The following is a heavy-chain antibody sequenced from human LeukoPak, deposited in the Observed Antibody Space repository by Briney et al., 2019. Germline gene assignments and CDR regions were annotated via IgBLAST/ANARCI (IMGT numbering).Heavy chain of an antibody. D-gene: IGHD3-22*01. J-gene: IGHJ4*02. V-gene: IGHV3-21*01. Sequence: GGSLRLSCAASGFTFSSYSMNWVRQAPGKGLEWVSSISSSSSYIYYADSVKGRFTISRDNAKNSLYLQMNSLRAEDTAVYYCARDVNYYDSSGYFASFDYWGQGTLVTVSS. CDR2: ISSSSSYI. CDR3: ARDVNYYDSSGYFASFDY. CDR1: GFTFSSYS.